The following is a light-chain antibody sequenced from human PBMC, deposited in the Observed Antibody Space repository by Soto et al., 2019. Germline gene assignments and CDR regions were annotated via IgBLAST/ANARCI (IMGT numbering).Light chain of an antibody. CDR1: SSDVGSYNL. CDR2: EGS. CDR3: CSYAGSPLVV. J-gene: IGLJ2*01. V-gene: IGLV2-23*01. Sequence: QSALTQPASVSGCPGQSITISCTGTSSDVGSYNLVSWYQQHPGKAPKLMIYEGSKRPSGVSNRFSGSKSGNTASLTISGLQAEDEADYYCCSYAGSPLVVFGGGTKLTVL.